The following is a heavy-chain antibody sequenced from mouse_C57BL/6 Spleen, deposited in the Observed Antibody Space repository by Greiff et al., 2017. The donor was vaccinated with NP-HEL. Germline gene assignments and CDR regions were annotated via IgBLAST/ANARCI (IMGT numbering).Heavy chain of an antibody. Sequence: DVQLQESGGGLVQPKGSLKLSCAASGFTFNTYAMHWVRQAPGKGLEWVARIRSKSSNYATYYADSVKDRFTISRDDSQRMLYLQMNNLKTEDTAMYYCVSDNELGNYVVYAMDYWGQGTSVTVSS. D-gene: IGHD2-1*01. V-gene: IGHV10-3*01. CDR1: GFTFNTYA. CDR3: VSDNELGNYVVYAMDY. J-gene: IGHJ4*01. CDR2: IRSKSSNYAT.